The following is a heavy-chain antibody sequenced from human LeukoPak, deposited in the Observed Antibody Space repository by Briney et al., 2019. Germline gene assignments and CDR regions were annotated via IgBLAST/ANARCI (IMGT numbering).Heavy chain of an antibody. V-gene: IGHV3-21*01. D-gene: IGHD4-17*01. CDR1: GFTFSSYS. CDR2: ISSSSSYI. Sequence: GGSLRLSCAASGFTFSSYSMNWVRQAPGKGLEWVSSISSSSSYIYYADSVRGRFTISRDNAKNSLYLQMNSLRAEDTAVYYCARGQPHDYGDYGANFDYWGQGTLDTVSS. J-gene: IGHJ4*02. CDR3: ARGQPHDYGDYGANFDY.